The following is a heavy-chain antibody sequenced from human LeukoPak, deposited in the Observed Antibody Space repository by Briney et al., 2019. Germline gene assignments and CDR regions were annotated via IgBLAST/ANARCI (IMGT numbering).Heavy chain of an antibody. CDR2: INSDGSST. CDR1: GFAFSSYW. Sequence: PGGSLRLSCAASGFAFSSYWMHWVRQAPGKGLVWVSRINSDGSSTSYADSVKGRFTISRDNAKDTLYLQMNSLRAEDTAVYYCARAIAVAGSLEFDYWGQGTLVTVSS. CDR3: ARAIAVAGSLEFDY. V-gene: IGHV3-74*01. J-gene: IGHJ4*02. D-gene: IGHD6-19*01.